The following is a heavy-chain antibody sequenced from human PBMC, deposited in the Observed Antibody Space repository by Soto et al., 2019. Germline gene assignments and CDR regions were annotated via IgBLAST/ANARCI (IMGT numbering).Heavy chain of an antibody. CDR1: GFVFKNYE. V-gene: IGHV3-48*03. D-gene: IGHD1-20*01. CDR2: ISNSGNTI. CDR3: ARDIDNRDYYYGLDV. Sequence: LRLSCVASGFVFKNYEMNWVRQAPGKGLEWISYISNSGNTIYVADSMRGRFTISRDNAKNSLFLQMNSLRADDTAVYYCARDIDNRDYYYGLDVWGQGTTVTVSS. J-gene: IGHJ6*02.